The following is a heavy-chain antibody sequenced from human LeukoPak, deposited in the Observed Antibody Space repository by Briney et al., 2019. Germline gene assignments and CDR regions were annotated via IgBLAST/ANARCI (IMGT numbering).Heavy chain of an antibody. D-gene: IGHD3-22*01. CDR3: AKDFTLDGYDSSGYYRANFDY. Sequence: GGSLRLSCAASGFTFSSYAMSWVRQAPGKGLEWVSAISGSGGSTYYADSVKGRFTISRDNSKNTLYLQMNSLRAEDTAVYYCAKDFTLDGYDSSGYYRANFDYWGQGTLVTVSS. CDR2: ISGSGGST. V-gene: IGHV3-23*01. J-gene: IGHJ4*02. CDR1: GFTFSSYA.